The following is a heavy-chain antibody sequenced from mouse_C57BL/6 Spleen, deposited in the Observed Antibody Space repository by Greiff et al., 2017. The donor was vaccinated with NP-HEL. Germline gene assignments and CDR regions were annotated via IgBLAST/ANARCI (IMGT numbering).Heavy chain of an antibody. Sequence: QVQLQQSGPELVKPGASVKISCKASGYAFSSSWMNWVKQRPGKGLEWIGRIYPGDGDTNYNGKFKGKATLTADKSSSTAYMQLSSLTSEDSAVYFCAREGSTIMDYWGQGTSVTVSS. CDR3: AREGSTIMDY. J-gene: IGHJ4*01. D-gene: IGHD1-1*02. CDR2: IYPGDGDT. CDR1: GYAFSSSW. V-gene: IGHV1-82*01.